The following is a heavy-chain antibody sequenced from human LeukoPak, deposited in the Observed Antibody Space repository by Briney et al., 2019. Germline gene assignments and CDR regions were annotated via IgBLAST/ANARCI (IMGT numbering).Heavy chain of an antibody. Sequence: GESLKISCTGSGFSFPNLWIGWVRPLPGKGRGWMGLIYPDDSDTTYSPSFHGQVTISADKSISSAYLRWGSLKASDTAMYYCARYAGLHRPFDIWGQGTMVTVSS. D-gene: IGHD2-21*02. V-gene: IGHV5-51*01. CDR1: GFSFPNLW. J-gene: IGHJ3*02. CDR3: ARYAGLHRPFDI. CDR2: IYPDDSDT.